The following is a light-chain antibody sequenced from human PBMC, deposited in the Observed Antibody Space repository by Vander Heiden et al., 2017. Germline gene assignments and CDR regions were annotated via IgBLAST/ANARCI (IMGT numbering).Light chain of an antibody. Sequence: DIQIAQPPSPLSASVGDRVTQTGRASQNIGNSLNWYQQEPGKAPELLIFAASSLQTGVPSRFSGRGSGTDFTLTISGLRPDDFATYYCRQSHISPYTFGQGTKLDIK. CDR3: RQSHISPYT. CDR2: AAS. J-gene: IGKJ2*01. V-gene: IGKV1-39*01. CDR1: QNIGNS.